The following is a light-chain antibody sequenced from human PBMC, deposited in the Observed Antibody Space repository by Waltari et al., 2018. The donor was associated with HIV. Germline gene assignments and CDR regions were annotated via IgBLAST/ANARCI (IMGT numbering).Light chain of an antibody. CDR2: SAS. CDR3: QHSFTFPLT. V-gene: IGKV1-39*01. CDR1: QNIRDY. J-gene: IGKJ4*01. Sequence: DIQMTQSPPSLSASVGDRVTISCRASQNIRDYLNWYQQTPGNPPRLLIYSASSLHSGVPPRCSGSGSGTEFTLTISSLQPEDFATYYCQHSFTFPLTFGGGTKVDIK.